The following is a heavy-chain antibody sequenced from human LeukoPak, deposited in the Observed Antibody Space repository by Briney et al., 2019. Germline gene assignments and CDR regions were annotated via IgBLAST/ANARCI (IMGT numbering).Heavy chain of an antibody. D-gene: IGHD3-10*01. Sequence: GGSLRLSCAASGFTFSSYAMHWVRQAPGKGLEYVSAISSNGGSTYYANSVKGRFTISRDNSKNTLYLQMGSLRAEDMAVYYCARGGGSGTKRNAFDIWGQGTMVTVSS. J-gene: IGHJ3*02. CDR2: ISSNGGST. V-gene: IGHV3-64*01. CDR3: ARGGGSGTKRNAFDI. CDR1: GFTFSSYA.